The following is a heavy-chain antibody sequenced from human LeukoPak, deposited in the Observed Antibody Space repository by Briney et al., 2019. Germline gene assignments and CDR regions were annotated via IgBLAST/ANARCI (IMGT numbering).Heavy chain of an antibody. CDR1: GYSISSGYY. J-gene: IGHJ4*02. CDR2: IYESGHA. D-gene: IGHD3-10*02. V-gene: IGHV4-38-2*02. Sequence: SETLSLTCSVSGYSISSGYYWGWIRQPPGKGLEWIGSIYESGHAYYNPSLKSRVTLSVDLSKNQFYLRLTSVTAADTAVYYCARDVREVDRPFGYWGQGTLVTVSS. CDR3: ARDVREVDRPFGY.